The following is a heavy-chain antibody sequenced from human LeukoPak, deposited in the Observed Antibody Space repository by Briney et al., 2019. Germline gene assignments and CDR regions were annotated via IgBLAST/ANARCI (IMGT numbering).Heavy chain of an antibody. CDR3: ARRRGGYGEGELDY. V-gene: IGHV3-66*04. CDR2: IRSDGTT. D-gene: IGHD4-17*01. CDR1: GFIASNKY. J-gene: IGHJ4*02. Sequence: EGSLRLSCAASGFIASNKYMSWVRQAPGKGLEWVSTIRSDGTTDYADSVKGRFTISRDDSKNTLYLQMNSLRVEDTAVYSCARRRGGYGEGELDYWGQGTLVTVSS.